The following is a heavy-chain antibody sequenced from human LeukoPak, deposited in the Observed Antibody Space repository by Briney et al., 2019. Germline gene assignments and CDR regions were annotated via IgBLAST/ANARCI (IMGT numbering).Heavy chain of an antibody. CDR3: AREPALYDYVWGSSQYYFDY. J-gene: IGHJ4*02. CDR1: GGTFSSYA. V-gene: IGHV1-69*04. CDR2: IIPILGIA. Sequence: SVKVSCKASGGTFSSYAISWVRQAPGQGLERMGRIIPILGIANYAQKFQGRVTITADKSTSTAYMELSSLRSEDTAVYYCAREPALYDYVWGSSQYYFDYWGQGTLVTVSS. D-gene: IGHD3-16*01.